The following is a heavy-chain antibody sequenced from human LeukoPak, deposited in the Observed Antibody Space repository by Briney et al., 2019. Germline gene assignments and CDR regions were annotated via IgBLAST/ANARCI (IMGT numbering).Heavy chain of an antibody. Sequence: ASVKVSCKASGCTFTDYYMQWVRQAPGQGLEWMGRINPNTGGTNYGQKFQGRVTMTRDTSIRTVYLEMSGLRSDDTAVYYCARVRLLTSVTFIDYWGQGTLVTVSS. J-gene: IGHJ4*02. CDR3: ARVRLLTSVTFIDY. V-gene: IGHV1-2*06. CDR2: INPNTGGT. CDR1: GCTFTDYY. D-gene: IGHD4-17*01.